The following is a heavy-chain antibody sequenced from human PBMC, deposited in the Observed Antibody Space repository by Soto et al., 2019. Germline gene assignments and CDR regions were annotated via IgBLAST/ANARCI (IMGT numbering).Heavy chain of an antibody. J-gene: IGHJ5*01. CDR3: ARDSKWLIMKVNWLDS. CDR2: IGGSNGDT. V-gene: IGHV1-18*04. D-gene: IGHD5-12*01. Sequence: ASVKVSCKFSGYGVSDFGMTWVRQAPGQGLEWMGWIGGSNGDTNFARKFQGRVTLTTDTSTNTAYMELRSLRLDDTAVYYCARDSKWLIMKVNWLDSWGQGTLLTDSS. CDR1: GYGVSDFG.